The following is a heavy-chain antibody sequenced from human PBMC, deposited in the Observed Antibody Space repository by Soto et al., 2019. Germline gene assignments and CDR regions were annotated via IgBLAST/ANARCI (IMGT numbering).Heavy chain of an antibody. CDR3: ARLIEQLAEYYFDY. V-gene: IGHV3-33*01. D-gene: IGHD6-6*01. CDR1: GFTFSSYG. Sequence: QVQLVESGGGVVQPGRSLRLSCAASGFTFSSYGMHWVRQAPGKGLEWVAVIWYDGSNKYYADSVKGRFTISRDNSKNTLYLQMNSLRAEDTAVYYCARLIEQLAEYYFDYWGQGTLVTVSS. J-gene: IGHJ4*02. CDR2: IWYDGSNK.